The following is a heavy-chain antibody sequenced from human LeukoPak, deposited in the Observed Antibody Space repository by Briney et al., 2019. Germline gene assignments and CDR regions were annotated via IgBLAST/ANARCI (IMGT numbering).Heavy chain of an antibody. CDR1: GGSISSYY. V-gene: IGHV4-59*01. J-gene: IGHJ6*03. D-gene: IGHD2-2*02. CDR2: IYYSGST. CDR3: ARGKGYCSSTSCYTDYYYMDV. Sequence: SETLSLTCTVSGGSISSYYWSWIRQPPGKGLEWIGYIYYSGSTNYNPSLKSRVTISVDTSKDQFSLKLSSVTAADTAVYYCARGKGYCSSTSCYTDYYYMDVWGKGTTVTVSS.